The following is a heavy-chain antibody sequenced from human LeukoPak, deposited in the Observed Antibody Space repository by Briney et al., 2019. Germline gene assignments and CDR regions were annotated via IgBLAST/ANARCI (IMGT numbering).Heavy chain of an antibody. J-gene: IGHJ4*02. D-gene: IGHD3-3*01. CDR2: INQDGSQK. CDR3: AREGFLDY. V-gene: IGHV3-7*04. Sequence: GLEWVANINQDGSQKNYVDSVKGRFTISRDNAKNSLYLQMNSLRAEDTAVYYCAREGFLDYWGQGTLXT.